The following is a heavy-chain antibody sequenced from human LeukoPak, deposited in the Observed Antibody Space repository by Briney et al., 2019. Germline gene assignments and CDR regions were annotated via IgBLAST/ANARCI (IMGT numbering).Heavy chain of an antibody. Sequence: ASVKVSCKASGYTFTSYYMHWVRQAPGQGLEWMGIINPSGGSTSYAQKFQGRVTMTRDTSTSTVYMELSSLRSEDTAVYYCARVGSITIFGAGPQTGYFDLWGRGTLVTVSS. V-gene: IGHV1-46*01. J-gene: IGHJ2*01. CDR2: INPSGGST. D-gene: IGHD3-3*01. CDR1: GYTFTSYY. CDR3: ARVGSITIFGAGPQTGYFDL.